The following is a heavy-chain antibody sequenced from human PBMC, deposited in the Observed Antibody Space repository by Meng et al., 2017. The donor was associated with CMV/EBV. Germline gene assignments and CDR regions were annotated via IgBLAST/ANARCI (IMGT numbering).Heavy chain of an antibody. CDR1: GFSLSTSGVG. V-gene: IGHV2-5*01. D-gene: IGHD2-2*01. CDR3: AHRQIVVVPAADDAFDI. J-gene: IGHJ3*02. CDR2: IYWNDDK. Sequence: SGPTLVKPTQTLTLTCTFSGFSLSTSGVGVGWIRQPPGKALEWLALIYWNDDKRYSPSLKSRLTITKDTSKNQVVLTMTNMDPVDTATYYCAHRQIVVVPAADDAFDIWGQGTMVTVSS.